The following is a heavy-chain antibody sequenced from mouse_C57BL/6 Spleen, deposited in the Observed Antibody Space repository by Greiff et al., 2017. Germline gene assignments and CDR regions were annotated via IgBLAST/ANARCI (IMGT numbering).Heavy chain of an antibody. V-gene: IGHV3-1*01. CDR3: ARGTAQDYFDY. D-gene: IGHD3-2*02. J-gene: IGHJ2*01. CDR2: ISYSGST. CDR1: GYSITSGYD. Sequence: EVKLQQSGPGLVKPSQSLSLTCTVTGYSITSGYDWHWIRHFPGNQLEWMGYISYSGSTNYKPSLKSRTSFTHDTSKNHFFLKLNSVSTEDSATYYCARGTAQDYFDYWGQGTTLTVSS.